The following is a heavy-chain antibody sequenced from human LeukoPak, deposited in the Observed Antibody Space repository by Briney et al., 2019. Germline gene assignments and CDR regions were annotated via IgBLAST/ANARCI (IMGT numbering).Heavy chain of an antibody. CDR1: GGSISSSNW. CDR2: IYHSGST. Sequence: SETLSLTCAVSGGSISSSNWWSWVRQPPEKGLEWIGEIYHSGSTNYNPSLKSRVTISVDKSKNQFSLKLSSVTAADTAVYYCGHYRGTAAGRGGAFDIWGQGTMVTVSS. CDR3: GHYRGTAAGRGGAFDI. D-gene: IGHD6-13*01. J-gene: IGHJ3*02. V-gene: IGHV4-4*02.